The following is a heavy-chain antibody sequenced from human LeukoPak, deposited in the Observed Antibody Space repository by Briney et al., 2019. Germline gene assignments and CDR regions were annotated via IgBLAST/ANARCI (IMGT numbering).Heavy chain of an antibody. CDR3: ARKGTSGWVGFEI. Sequence: GASVKVSCKASGYTFTSYGISWVRQAPGQGLEWMGWITTHNGNTRYAQKVQGRVTMTTDTSTSIAYMELRSLTSDDTAVYYCARKGTSGWVGFEIWGQGTVVTVSS. D-gene: IGHD6-19*01. J-gene: IGHJ3*02. CDR1: GYTFTSYG. V-gene: IGHV1-18*01. CDR2: ITTHNGNT.